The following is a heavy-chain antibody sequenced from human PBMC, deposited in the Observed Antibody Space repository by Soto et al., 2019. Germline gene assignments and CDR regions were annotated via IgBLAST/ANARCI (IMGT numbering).Heavy chain of an antibody. J-gene: IGHJ6*02. CDR3: ARATKTITIFGVGASYYCYYGMDV. CDR2: INHSGST. CDR1: GGPFSGYY. D-gene: IGHD3-3*01. V-gene: IGHV4-34*01. Sequence: SETLSLTCAVYGGPFSGYYWSWIRQPPGKGLEWIGEINHSGSTNYNPSLKSRVTISIGTRKNQFSLKLSSVTPADTAVYYCARATKTITIFGVGASYYCYYGMDVWGQGTTVTASS.